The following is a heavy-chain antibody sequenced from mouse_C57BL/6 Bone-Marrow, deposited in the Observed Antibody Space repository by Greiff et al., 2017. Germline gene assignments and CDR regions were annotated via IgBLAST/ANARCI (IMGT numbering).Heavy chain of an antibody. D-gene: IGHD2-14*01. Sequence: QVQLQQPGAELVRPGSSVKLSCKASGYTFTSYWMDWVKQRPGPGLEWIGNIYPSDSETHYNQKFKDKATLTVDKSSSTAYMQLSSLTSEDSAVYYCARWDRDYGGQGTTLTGSS. CDR2: IYPSDSET. CDR1: GYTFTSYW. J-gene: IGHJ2*01. V-gene: IGHV1-61*01. CDR3: ARWDRDY.